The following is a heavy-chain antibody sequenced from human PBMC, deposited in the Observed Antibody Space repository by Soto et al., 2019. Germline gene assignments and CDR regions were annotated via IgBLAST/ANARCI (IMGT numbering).Heavy chain of an antibody. Sequence: QVQLQESGPGLVKPSQTLSLPCTVSGCSITSSGYYWSWIRQHPGEGLEWIGFTSNSGSTSYNPSLKSRVTISVATSSNQFSLNLKSVTAADTAVYYCARGGGSTKVDYWGQGTLVTVSP. J-gene: IGHJ4*02. V-gene: IGHV4-31*03. CDR1: GCSITSSGYY. CDR2: TSNSGST. CDR3: ARGGGSTKVDY. D-gene: IGHD2-2*01.